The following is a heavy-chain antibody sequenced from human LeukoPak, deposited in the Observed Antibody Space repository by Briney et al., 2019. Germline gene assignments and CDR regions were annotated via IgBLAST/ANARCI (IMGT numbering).Heavy chain of an antibody. Sequence: SVEVSCKASGGTFSSYAISWVRQAPGQGLEWMGGIIPIFGTANYAQKFQGRVTITADESTSTAYMELSSLRSEDTAVYYCALLDVDTAMVPLDYWGQGTLVTVSS. CDR1: GGTFSSYA. CDR2: IIPIFGTA. CDR3: ALLDVDTAMVPLDY. D-gene: IGHD5-18*01. V-gene: IGHV1-69*01. J-gene: IGHJ4*02.